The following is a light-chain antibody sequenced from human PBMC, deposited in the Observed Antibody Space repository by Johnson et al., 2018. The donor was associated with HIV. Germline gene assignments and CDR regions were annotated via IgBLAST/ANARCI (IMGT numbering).Light chain of an antibody. CDR2: ENN. CDR1: NSDIGENY. Sequence: QSVLTQPPSVSAAPGQKVTISCSGSNSDIGENYVSWYQQVTGTAPKLLIYENNKRPSGIPDRFSGSKSGTSATLGITGLPTGDEADYYCGTWDSSLSAHYVFGTGTKLTVL. J-gene: IGLJ1*01. CDR3: GTWDSSLSAHYV. V-gene: IGLV1-51*01.